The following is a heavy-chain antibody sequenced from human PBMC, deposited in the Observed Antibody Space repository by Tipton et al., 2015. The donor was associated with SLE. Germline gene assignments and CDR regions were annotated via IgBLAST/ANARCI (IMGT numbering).Heavy chain of an antibody. V-gene: IGHV4-61*01. CDR3: ARVYPAMTGGYFDL. CDR1: GGSFSSSSYY. D-gene: IGHD5-18*01. CDR2: IYYSGST. J-gene: IGHJ2*01. Sequence: GSLRLSCAVYGGSFSSSSYYWSWIRQPPGKGLEWIGYIYYSGSTNFNPSLKSRVTISVDTSKNQFSLKLTSVTAADTAVYYCARVYPAMTGGYFDLWGRGTLVTVSS.